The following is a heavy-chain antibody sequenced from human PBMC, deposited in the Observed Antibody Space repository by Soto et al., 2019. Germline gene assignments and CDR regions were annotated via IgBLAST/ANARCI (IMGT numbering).Heavy chain of an antibody. CDR3: TKDLWPYLPAGGYFDS. J-gene: IGHJ4*02. V-gene: IGHV3-23*01. CDR1: GFTFSGYA. CDR2: ISGSAGST. Sequence: EVQLLESGGGLVQPGGSLRLSCAASGFTFSGYAMSWVRQAPGKGLEWVSAISGSAGSTYYADSVKGRFTISRDNSKNTLYLQMNLLRAEDTAVFYCTKDLWPYLPAGGYFDSWGQGTLVTVSS. D-gene: IGHD2-2*01.